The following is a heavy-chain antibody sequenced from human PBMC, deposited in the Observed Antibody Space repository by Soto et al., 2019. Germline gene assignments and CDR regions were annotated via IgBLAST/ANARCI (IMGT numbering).Heavy chain of an antibody. CDR3: ARDKDRQQLGGNYYSGIDV. V-gene: IGHV1-69*13. D-gene: IGHD2-15*01. J-gene: IGHJ6*02. CDR1: GGTFGNSA. CDR2: IIPIFSTP. Sequence: GASVKVSCKASGGTFGNSAISWVRQAPGQGLEWMGGIIPIFSTPDYAQKLQGRITITADDSTTNAYMELTSLKSEDKAVYYCARDKDRQQLGGNYYSGIDVWGQGTTVTVSS.